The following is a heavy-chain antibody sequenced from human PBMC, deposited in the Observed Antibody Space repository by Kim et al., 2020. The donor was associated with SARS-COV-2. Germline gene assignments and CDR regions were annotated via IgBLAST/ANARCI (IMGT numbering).Heavy chain of an antibody. Sequence: GGSLRLSCAASGFTFSSYAMHWVRQAPGKGLEWVAVISYDGSNKYYADSVKGRFTISRDNSKNTLYLQMNSLRAEDTAVYYCARLTLKYSGYCAYWGQGT. V-gene: IGHV3-30*04. D-gene: IGHD5-12*01. J-gene: IGHJ4*02. CDR1: GFTFSSYA. CDR3: ARLTLKYSGYCAY. CDR2: ISYDGSNK.